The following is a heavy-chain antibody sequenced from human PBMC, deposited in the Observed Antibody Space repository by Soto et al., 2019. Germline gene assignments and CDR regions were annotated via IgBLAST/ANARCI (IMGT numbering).Heavy chain of an antibody. Sequence: SETLSLTCSVSGGSISSYYWSWIRQPPGKGLEWIGYIYYSGSTNYNPSLKSRVTISVDTSKNQFSLKLSSVTAADTAVYYCARGRDYYPTGDFDYWGQGTLVTVSS. CDR2: IYYSGST. CDR1: GGSISSYY. J-gene: IGHJ4*02. V-gene: IGHV4-59*01. D-gene: IGHD3-10*01. CDR3: ARGRDYYPTGDFDY.